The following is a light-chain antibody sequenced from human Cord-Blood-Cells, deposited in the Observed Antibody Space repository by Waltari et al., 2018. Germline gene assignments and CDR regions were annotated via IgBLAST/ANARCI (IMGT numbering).Light chain of an antibody. CDR1: QRISSY. CDR3: QQCYSTPYS. Sequence: IQITQSPSSMSASVGYRVNITCRASQRISSYLNWYQQKPGKAPKLLIYAASSLQSGVPSRFSGSGSGTDFTLTISSLQPEDFATYYCQQCYSTPYSFGQGTKLEIK. V-gene: IGKV1-39*01. CDR2: AAS. J-gene: IGKJ2*03.